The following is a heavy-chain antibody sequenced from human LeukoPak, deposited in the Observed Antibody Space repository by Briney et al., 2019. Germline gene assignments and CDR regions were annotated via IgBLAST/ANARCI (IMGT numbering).Heavy chain of an antibody. CDR2: IYYSGST. CDR1: GGSISSYY. V-gene: IGHV4-59*12. Sequence: PSETLSLTCTVSGGSISSYYWSWIRQPPGKGLEWIGCIYYSGSTNYNPSLKSRVTISVDTSKNQFSLKLSSVTAADTAVYYCARGLGYSGYDTDYWGQGTLVTVSS. J-gene: IGHJ4*02. D-gene: IGHD5-12*01. CDR3: ARGLGYSGYDTDY.